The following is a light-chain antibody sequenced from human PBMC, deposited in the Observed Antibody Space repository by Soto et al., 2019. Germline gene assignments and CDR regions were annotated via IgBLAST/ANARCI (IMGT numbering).Light chain of an antibody. CDR3: QQYDNWPWT. CDR2: GAS. V-gene: IGKV3-15*01. Sequence: EIVMTQSPATSSVSSGGRATLSGRASQSISDTLAWYQQKPGQAPRLLIHGASTRAPGFPARFSGSGSGTYFTLTISSLQSEDFAVYYCQQYDNWPWTFGQGTKVDIK. CDR1: QSISDT. J-gene: IGKJ1*01.